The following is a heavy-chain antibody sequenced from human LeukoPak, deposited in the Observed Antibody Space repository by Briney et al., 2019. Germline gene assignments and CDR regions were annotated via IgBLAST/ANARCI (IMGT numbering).Heavy chain of an antibody. J-gene: IGHJ5*02. Sequence: GESLKISCKGSGYSFTSYWIGWVRQMPGKGLEWMGIIYPGDSDTRYSPSFQGQVTISADKSISTAYLQWSSLKASDTAMYYRARAEVAAIVTDWFDPWGQGTLVTVSS. V-gene: IGHV5-51*01. D-gene: IGHD2-15*01. CDR3: ARAEVAAIVTDWFDP. CDR2: IYPGDSDT. CDR1: GYSFTSYW.